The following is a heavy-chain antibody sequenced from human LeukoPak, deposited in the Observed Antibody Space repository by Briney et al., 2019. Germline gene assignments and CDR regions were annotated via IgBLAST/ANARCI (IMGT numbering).Heavy chain of an antibody. CDR2: FHPSGGS. D-gene: IGHD5-18*01. Sequence: SETLSLTCTVSGVSISGYFWTWIRQPAGKGLEWIGRFHPSGGSDYNPSLKSRLTLSFDTSKNQFSLKLTSVTAADTAVYYCARLTRGYSYRVRAFDIWGQGTMVTVSS. V-gene: IGHV4-4*07. CDR1: GVSISGYF. CDR3: ARLTRGYSYRVRAFDI. J-gene: IGHJ3*02.